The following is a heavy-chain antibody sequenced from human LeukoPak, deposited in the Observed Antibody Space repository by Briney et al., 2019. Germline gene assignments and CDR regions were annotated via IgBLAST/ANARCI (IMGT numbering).Heavy chain of an antibody. V-gene: IGHV3-33*06. CDR2: IWYDGSNK. CDR3: AKGYRYNWNYLIDY. CDR1: GFTFSSYG. J-gene: IGHJ4*02. D-gene: IGHD1-7*01. Sequence: GGSLRLSCAASGFTFSSYGMHWVRQAPGKGLEWVAVIWYDGSNKYYADSVKGRFTISRDNSKNTLYLQMNSLRAEDTAVYYCAKGYRYNWNYLIDYWGQGTLVTVSS.